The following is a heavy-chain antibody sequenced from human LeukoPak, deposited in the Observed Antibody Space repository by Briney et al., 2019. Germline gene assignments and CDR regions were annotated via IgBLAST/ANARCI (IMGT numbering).Heavy chain of an antibody. D-gene: IGHD3-10*01. CDR2: INSDGSST. J-gene: IGHJ4*02. Sequence: GGSLRLSCAASGFTFSSYWMHWVRQAPGKGLVWVTRINSDGSSTSYADSVKGRFTISRDNAKNTLYLQMNSLRAEDTAVYYCVRMVRGVYYFDYWGQGTLVTVSS. CDR1: GFTFSSYW. CDR3: VRMVRGVYYFDY. V-gene: IGHV3-74*01.